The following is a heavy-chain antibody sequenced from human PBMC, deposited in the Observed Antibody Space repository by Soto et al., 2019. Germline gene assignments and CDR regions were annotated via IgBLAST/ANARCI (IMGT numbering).Heavy chain of an antibody. Sequence: GGSLRLSCAASGFTFSNYAMHWVRQAPGKGLEWLAVISDDGNKEQLADSVKGRFTISRDNSKNTLYLQINSLRDEDTAVYQCVASALSFDYWGQGXLVTVYS. D-gene: IGHD3-16*02. CDR2: ISDDGNKE. V-gene: IGHV3-30-3*01. CDR3: VASALSFDY. CDR1: GFTFSNYA. J-gene: IGHJ4*02.